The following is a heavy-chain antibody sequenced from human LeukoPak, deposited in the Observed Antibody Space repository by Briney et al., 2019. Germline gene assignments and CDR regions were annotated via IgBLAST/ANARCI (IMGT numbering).Heavy chain of an antibody. Sequence: GGSLRLSCTASGFTFGDYAMSWFRQAPGEGLEWVGCIRSKAYGGTTEYAASVKGRLTISRDDSKSIAYLQMNSLKTEDTAVYYCTRARRRNYDSSGYYHWGQGTLVTVSS. V-gene: IGHV3-49*03. CDR3: TRARRRNYDSSGYYH. CDR2: IRSKAYGGTT. J-gene: IGHJ5*02. CDR1: GFTFGDYA. D-gene: IGHD3-22*01.